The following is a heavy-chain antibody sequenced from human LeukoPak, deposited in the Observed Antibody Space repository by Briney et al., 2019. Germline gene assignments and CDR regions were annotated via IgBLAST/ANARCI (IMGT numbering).Heavy chain of an antibody. V-gene: IGHV3-48*02. J-gene: IGHJ4*02. CDR3: ARDPGDY. D-gene: IGHD3-10*01. CDR2: ISSSSSAI. Sequence: GGSLRLSCAASGFTFSTYTMNWVRQAPGKGLEWVSYISSSSSAIFYADSVKGRLTISRDNAKNSLYLQMNSLRDEDTAVYFCARDPGDYWGQGTLVTVSS. CDR1: GFTFSTYT.